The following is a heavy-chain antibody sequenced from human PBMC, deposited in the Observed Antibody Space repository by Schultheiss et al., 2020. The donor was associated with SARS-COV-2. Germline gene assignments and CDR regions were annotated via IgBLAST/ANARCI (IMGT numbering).Heavy chain of an antibody. CDR2: IYYSGST. D-gene: IGHD3-22*01. CDR3: ARPRHYYDSSGYDY. V-gene: IGHV4-59*08. Sequence: SETLSLTCTVSGGSISSFYWNWIRQPPGKGLEWIGNIYYSGSTNYNPSLKSRVTISVDTSKNQFSLKLSSVTAADTAVYYCARPRHYYDSSGYDYWGQGTLVTVSS. CDR1: GGSISSFY. J-gene: IGHJ4*02.